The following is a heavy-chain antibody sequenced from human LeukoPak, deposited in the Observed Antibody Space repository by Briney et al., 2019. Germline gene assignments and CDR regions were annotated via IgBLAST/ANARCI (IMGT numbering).Heavy chain of an antibody. CDR2: IHPKGSQK. D-gene: IGHD2-15*01. Sequence: GGSLRLSCAASGITFSRYWMSWVRQAPGKGLEWVANIHPKGSQKDYVGSVEGRFTISRDNAKNSLYLQMYSLRAEDTAVYYCARSNLFSCGGNCYSFDYWGQGTLVTVSS. CDR3: ARSNLFSCGGNCYSFDY. CDR1: GITFSRYW. V-gene: IGHV3-7*01. J-gene: IGHJ4*02.